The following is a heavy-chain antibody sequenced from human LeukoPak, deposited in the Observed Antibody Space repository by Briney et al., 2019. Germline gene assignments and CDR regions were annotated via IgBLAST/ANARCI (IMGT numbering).Heavy chain of an antibody. CDR3: ARGQGYFDWLLYSQDY. J-gene: IGHJ4*02. D-gene: IGHD3-9*01. Sequence: GASVKASCKASGYTFTGYYMHWVRQAPGQGLEWMGWINPNSGGTNYAQKFQGRVTMTRDTSINTAYMELSRLRSDDTAVYYCARGQGYFDWLLYSQDYWGQGTLVTVSS. CDR2: INPNSGGT. V-gene: IGHV1-2*02. CDR1: GYTFTGYY.